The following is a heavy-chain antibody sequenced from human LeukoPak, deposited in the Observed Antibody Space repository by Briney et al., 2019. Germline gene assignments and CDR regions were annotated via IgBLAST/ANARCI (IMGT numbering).Heavy chain of an antibody. J-gene: IGHJ4*02. V-gene: IGHV1-2*02. Sequence: ASVKVSCKASGYTFTGYYMHWVRQAPGQGLEWMGWINPNSGGTNYAQKFQGMVTMTRDTSISTAYMELSRLRSDDTAVYYCARRRITMVRGVITHFDYWGQGTLVTVSS. CDR1: GYTFTGYY. CDR3: ARRRITMVRGVITHFDY. D-gene: IGHD3-10*01. CDR2: INPNSGGT.